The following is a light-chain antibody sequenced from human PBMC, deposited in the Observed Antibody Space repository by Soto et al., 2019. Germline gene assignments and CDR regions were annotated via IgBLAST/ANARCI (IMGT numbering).Light chain of an antibody. V-gene: IGKV3-20*01. CDR3: QQYGGSPRT. J-gene: IGKJ1*01. CDR2: GSS. CDR1: QSVSNSY. Sequence: EIVWTQSPGTLSLSPGERATLSCRASQSVSNSYLAWYQQKPGQAPRLLIYGSSSTATGIPDRFSGSGSETDFTLTISRLEPEDFAVYYCQQYGGSPRTFGQGTKVEIK.